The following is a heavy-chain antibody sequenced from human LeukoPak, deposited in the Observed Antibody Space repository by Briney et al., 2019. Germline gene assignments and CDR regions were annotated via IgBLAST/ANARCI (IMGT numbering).Heavy chain of an antibody. CDR3: AREGLLTSPNNAFDV. V-gene: IGHV3-33*01. Sequence: GGSLRLSCAASGFTFSSYGMHWVRQRPGKGVEWVTGMWSNESHKYYADSVKGRFTVSRDSAKSTLYLQIESLKVEDTAVYYCAREGLLTSPNNAFDVWGQGTMVTVSS. CDR1: GFTFSSYG. CDR2: MWSNESHK. J-gene: IGHJ3*01. D-gene: IGHD3-16*01.